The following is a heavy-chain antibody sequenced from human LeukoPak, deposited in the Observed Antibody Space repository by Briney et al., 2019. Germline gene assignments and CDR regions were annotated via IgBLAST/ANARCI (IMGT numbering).Heavy chain of an antibody. CDR3: ARDIRFGGLSTPRY. CDR2: ISSSSSYI. V-gene: IGHV3-21*01. Sequence: GGSLRLSCAASGFTFSSYSMNWVRQAPGKGLEWVSSISSSSSYIYYADSVKGRFTISRDNAKNSLYLQMNSLRAEDTAVYYCARDIRFGGLSTPRYWGQGTLVTVSS. CDR1: GFTFSSYS. D-gene: IGHD3-10*01. J-gene: IGHJ4*02.